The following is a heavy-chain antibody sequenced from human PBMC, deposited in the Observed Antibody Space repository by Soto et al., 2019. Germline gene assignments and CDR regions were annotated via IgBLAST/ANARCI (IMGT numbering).Heavy chain of an antibody. D-gene: IGHD6-13*01. CDR3: ARDWYPHHYYYGMDV. J-gene: IGHJ6*02. V-gene: IGHV1-69*13. CDR2: IIPIFGTA. CDR1: GGTFSSYA. Sequence: GASVKVSCKASGGTFSSYAISWVRQAPGQGLEWMGGIIPIFGTANYAQKFQGRVTITADESTSTAYMELSSLRSEDTAVYYCARDWYPHHYYYGMDVWGQGTTVTVSS.